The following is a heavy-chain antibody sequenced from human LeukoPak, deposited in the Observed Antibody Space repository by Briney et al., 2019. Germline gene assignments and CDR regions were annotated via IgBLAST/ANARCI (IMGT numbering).Heavy chain of an antibody. CDR1: GFTFSSYA. D-gene: IGHD1-7*01. CDR3: ARDEPSPYNWNSSGYYGMDV. J-gene: IGHJ6*02. V-gene: IGHV3-30-3*01. CDR2: ISYDGSNK. Sequence: GGSLRLSCAASGFTFSSYAMHWVRQAPGKGLEWVAVISYDGSNKYYADSVKGRFTTSRDNSKNTLYLQMNSLRAEDTAVYYCARDEPSPYNWNSSGYYGMDVWGQGTTVTVSS.